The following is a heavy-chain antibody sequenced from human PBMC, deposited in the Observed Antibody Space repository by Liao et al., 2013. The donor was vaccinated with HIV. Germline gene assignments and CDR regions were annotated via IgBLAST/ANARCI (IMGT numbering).Heavy chain of an antibody. Sequence: QMQLQESGPGLVKPSETLSLTCAVSGASISSYYWSWIRQPPGKGLEWIGYIYYSGSTNYNPSLKSRVTMSVDTSKNQFSLKLSSVTAADTAVYYCAARITISGVTIPHALDVWGQGTMVAVSS. CDR3: AARITISGVTIPHALDV. V-gene: IGHV4-59*12. J-gene: IGHJ3*01. CDR1: GASISSYY. CDR2: IYYSGST. D-gene: IGHD3-3*01.